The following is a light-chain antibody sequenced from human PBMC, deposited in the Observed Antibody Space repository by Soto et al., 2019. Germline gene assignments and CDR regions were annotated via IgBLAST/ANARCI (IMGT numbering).Light chain of an antibody. Sequence: ETVLTQSPGTLSLSPGERATLFCRASRSVSASYLAWYQQKPGQAPRLLIYGASSRATGIPDRFSGSGSGTDFTFTIIRLEPEDLSVYYCQQYGSAPPSWTFGQGTKVEIK. CDR2: GAS. J-gene: IGKJ1*01. V-gene: IGKV3-20*01. CDR3: QQYGSAPPSWT. CDR1: RSVSASY.